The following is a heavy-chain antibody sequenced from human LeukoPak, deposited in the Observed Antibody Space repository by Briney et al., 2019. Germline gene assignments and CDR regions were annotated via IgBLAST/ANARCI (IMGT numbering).Heavy chain of an antibody. CDR3: VRGGIQVSGIDEIDY. Sequence: GESLRLSCAASGFTFSDYYMTWIRQAPGKGLEWISYISTSAGTIYYADSVKGRFTISRENAKNSLYLQMNSLTAGDTAVYYCVRGGIQVSGIDEIDYWGQGTLVTVSS. D-gene: IGHD6-19*01. V-gene: IGHV3-11*04. J-gene: IGHJ4*02. CDR2: ISTSAGTI. CDR1: GFTFSDYY.